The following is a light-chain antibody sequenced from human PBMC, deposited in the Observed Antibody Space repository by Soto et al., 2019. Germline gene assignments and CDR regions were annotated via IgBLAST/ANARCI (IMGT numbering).Light chain of an antibody. CDR3: CSYAGHYV. V-gene: IGLV2-23*01. J-gene: IGLJ1*01. CDR1: SNDVGDYFL. CDR2: EGD. Sequence: QSALTQPASVSGSPGQSITISCTGTSNDVGDYFLVSWYQQHPGKAPKLIIYEGDKRPSGISNRFSGSKSGNTASLTISGLQADDEADYYCCSYAGHYVFGTGTKVTVL.